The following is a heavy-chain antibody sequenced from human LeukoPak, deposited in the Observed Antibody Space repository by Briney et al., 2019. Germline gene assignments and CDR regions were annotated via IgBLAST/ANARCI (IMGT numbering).Heavy chain of an antibody. CDR3: AKDFSVYNYDSRVLDY. Sequence: QTGGSLRLSCAASGFTFSSCGIHWVRQAPGKGLEWVAFIRYDGSNKYYADSAKGRFTISRDNSKNTLYLQMNRLRAEDTAVYYCAKDFSVYNYDSRVLDYWGQGTLVTVSS. V-gene: IGHV3-30*02. CDR2: IRYDGSNK. D-gene: IGHD3-22*01. CDR1: GFTFSSCG. J-gene: IGHJ4*02.